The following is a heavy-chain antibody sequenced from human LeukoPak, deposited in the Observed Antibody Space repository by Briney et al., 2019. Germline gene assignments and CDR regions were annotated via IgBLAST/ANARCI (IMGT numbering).Heavy chain of an antibody. CDR3: ARLKTYGDIPMDV. D-gene: IGHD4-17*01. CDR1: GGTFSSYA. CDR2: IIPIFGTA. Sequence: SVKVSCKASGGTFSSYAISWVRQAPGQGLERMGGIIPIFGTANYAQKFQGRVTITADESTSTAYMELSSLRSEDTAVYYCARLKTYGDIPMDVWGQGTTVTVSS. V-gene: IGHV1-69*13. J-gene: IGHJ6*02.